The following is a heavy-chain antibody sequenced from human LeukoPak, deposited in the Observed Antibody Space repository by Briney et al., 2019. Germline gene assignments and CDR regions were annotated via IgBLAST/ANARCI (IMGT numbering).Heavy chain of an antibody. Sequence: GGSLRLSCAASGFTFSSYAMSWVRQAPGKGLEWVSAISGSGGSTYYADSVKGLFTISRDNSKNTLYLQMNSLRAEDTAAYYCARDLSGVTGYTYGRGIDYWGQGTLVTVSS. V-gene: IGHV3-23*01. CDR3: ARDLSGVTGYTYGRGIDY. J-gene: IGHJ4*02. CDR2: ISGSGGST. CDR1: GFTFSSYA. D-gene: IGHD5-18*01.